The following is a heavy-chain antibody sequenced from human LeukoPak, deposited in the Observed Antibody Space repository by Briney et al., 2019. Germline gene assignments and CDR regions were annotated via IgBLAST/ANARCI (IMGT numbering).Heavy chain of an antibody. CDR1: GFRFSSYD. D-gene: IGHD6-13*01. J-gene: IGHJ4*02. CDR2: IKQDGSDK. Sequence: GGSLRLSCVGSGFRFSSYDMNWVRQAPGKGLEWVANIKQDGSDKYYVDSVKGRFTISRDNAKNSLYLQMNSLRAEDTAVYYCAIIPRAAAGPSARSPFHYWGQGTLVTVSS. V-gene: IGHV3-7*01. CDR3: AIIPRAAAGPSARSPFHY.